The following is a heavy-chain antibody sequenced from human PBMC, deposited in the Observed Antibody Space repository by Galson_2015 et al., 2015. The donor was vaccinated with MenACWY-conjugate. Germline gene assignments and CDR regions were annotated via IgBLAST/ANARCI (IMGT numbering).Heavy chain of an antibody. Sequence: SLRLSCAASGFTFSSYSMNWVRQAPGKGLEWVSYISSTTTIYYADSVKGRFTISRDNAKNSLYLQMNSLRAEDTAVFYCARHPSSSFDCRGQGTLVTVSS. V-gene: IGHV3-48*04. CDR1: GFTFSSYS. CDR3: ARHPSSSFDC. D-gene: IGHD6-6*01. CDR2: ISSTTTI. J-gene: IGHJ4*02.